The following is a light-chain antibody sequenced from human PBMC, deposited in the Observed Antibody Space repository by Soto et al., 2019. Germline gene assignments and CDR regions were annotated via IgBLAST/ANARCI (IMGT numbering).Light chain of an antibody. CDR2: DAS. J-gene: IGKJ3*01. CDR1: QSVSSY. CDR3: QQRSNWLFT. V-gene: IGKV3-11*01. Sequence: EIVLTQSPATLSLSPGERATLSCRASQSVSSYLAWYQQKPGQAPRLLIYDASNMATGIPARFSGSGSGTDFTLTISSLEPEDFAVYYCQQRSNWLFTFGPGTKVHIK.